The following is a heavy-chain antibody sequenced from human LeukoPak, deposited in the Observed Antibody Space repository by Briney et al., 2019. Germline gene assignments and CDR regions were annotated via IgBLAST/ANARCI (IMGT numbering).Heavy chain of an antibody. V-gene: IGHV3-23*01. CDR2: ISSGGGNT. CDR1: GFTFSSYA. J-gene: IGHJ2*01. Sequence: GGSLTLSCAASGFTFSSYAMNWVRQAPGKGLEWVSTISSGGGNTHYADSVKGRFTISRDNSKNTLYVQMNSLRAEDTAVYYCAKGHGCSWWFFDLWGRGTLLTVPS. CDR3: AKGHGCSWWFFDL. D-gene: IGHD6-13*01.